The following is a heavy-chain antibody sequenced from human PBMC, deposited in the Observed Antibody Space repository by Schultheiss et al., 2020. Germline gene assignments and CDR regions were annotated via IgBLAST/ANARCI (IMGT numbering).Heavy chain of an antibody. J-gene: IGHJ1*01. CDR1: GFSLSTSGMC. V-gene: IGHV2-70*12. D-gene: IGHD2-15*01. CDR2: IDWDDDK. Sequence: SGPPLVKPTQTLTLTCTFSGFSLSTSGMCVSWIRQPPGKALEWLARIDWDDDKYYSTSLKSRLTITKDTSKNQVVLTMTNMDPVDTATYYCAHSNEGYCSGGSCYPAEYFQHWGQGTLVTVSS. CDR3: AHSNEGYCSGGSCYPAEYFQH.